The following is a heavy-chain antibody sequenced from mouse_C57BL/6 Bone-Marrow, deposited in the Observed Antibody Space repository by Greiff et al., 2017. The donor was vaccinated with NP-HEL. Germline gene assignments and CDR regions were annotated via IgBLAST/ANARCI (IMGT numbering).Heavy chain of an antibody. Sequence: VQLQQSGAELVRPGASVKLSCTASGFNIKDDYMHWVKQRPEQGLEWIGWIDPENGDTAYASKFQGKATITADTSSNTAYLQLSSLTSEDTAVYYCTTEGSIYAMDYWGQGTSVTVSS. D-gene: IGHD1-1*01. V-gene: IGHV14-4*01. CDR3: TTEGSIYAMDY. J-gene: IGHJ4*01. CDR2: IDPENGDT. CDR1: GFNIKDDY.